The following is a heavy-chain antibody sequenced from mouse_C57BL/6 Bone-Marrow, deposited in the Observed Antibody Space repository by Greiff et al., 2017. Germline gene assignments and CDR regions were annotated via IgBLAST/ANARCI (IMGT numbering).Heavy chain of an antibody. J-gene: IGHJ4*01. CDR2: IDPSDSYT. CDR1: GYTFTSYW. D-gene: IGHD1-1*01. CDR3: ARNLVWYYSSGYVAMDY. Sequence: QVQLQQPGAELVMPGASVKLSCKASGYTFTSYWMHWVKQRPGQGLEWIGGIDPSDSYTNYNQKFKGKSTLTVDKSSSTAYMQLSSLTSEDSAVYYCARNLVWYYSSGYVAMDYWGQGTSVTVSA. V-gene: IGHV1-69*01.